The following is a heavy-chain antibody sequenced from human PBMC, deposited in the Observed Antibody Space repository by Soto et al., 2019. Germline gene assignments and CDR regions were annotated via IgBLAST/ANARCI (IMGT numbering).Heavy chain of an antibody. CDR2: TSYDGSDK. CDR1: GFTFRSYV. Sequence: QVQLVESGGGVVQPGSSLRVSCVGSGFTFRSYVIHWVRQAPGKGLEWVALTSYDGSDKYYDDSVRGRFTISRDNSRNTVDLQMDSLRLEDTALYYCARWGTTGGLDVWGQGTLVSVS. V-gene: IGHV3-33*05. J-gene: IGHJ1*01. D-gene: IGHD3-16*01. CDR3: ARWGTTGGLDV.